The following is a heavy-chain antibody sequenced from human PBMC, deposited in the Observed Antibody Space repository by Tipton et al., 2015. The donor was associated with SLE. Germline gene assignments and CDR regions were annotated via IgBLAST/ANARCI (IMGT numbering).Heavy chain of an antibody. D-gene: IGHD3-3*01. CDR1: GGSFSGYY. J-gene: IGHJ4*02. CDR2: INHSGST. Sequence: TLSLTCAVYGGSFSGYYWSWIRQPPGQGLEWIGEINHSGSTNCNPSLKSRVTISVDTSKNQFSLKLSSVTAADTAVYYCARVRTRVGITIFGVARGYYFDYWGQGTLVTVSS. CDR3: ARVRTRVGITIFGVARGYYFDY. V-gene: IGHV4-34*01.